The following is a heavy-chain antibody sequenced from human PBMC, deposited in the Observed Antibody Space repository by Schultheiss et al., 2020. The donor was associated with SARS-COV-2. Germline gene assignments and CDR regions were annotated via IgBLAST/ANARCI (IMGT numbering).Heavy chain of an antibody. V-gene: IGHV3-11*04. CDR2: ISGSGGST. D-gene: IGHD5-24*01. Sequence: LSLTCAVYGGSFSGYYWSWIRQPPGKGLEWVSAISGSGGSTYYADSVKGRFTISRDNAKNSLYLQMNSLRAEDTAVYYCARPTRDGYNLYYFDYWGQGTLVTVSS. J-gene: IGHJ4*02. CDR3: ARPTRDGYNLYYFDY. CDR1: GGSFSGYY.